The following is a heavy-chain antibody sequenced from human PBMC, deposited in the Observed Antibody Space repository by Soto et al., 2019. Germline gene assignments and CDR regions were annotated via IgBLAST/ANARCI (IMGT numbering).Heavy chain of an antibody. CDR1: GFTFSSYS. J-gene: IGHJ6*02. Sequence: GGSLRLSCAASGFTFSSYSMNWVRQAPGKGLEWVSSISSSSSYIYYADSVKGRFTISRDNAKNSLYLQMNSLRAEDTAVYYCASPYSSSSSGYYYGMDVWGQGTTVTVSS. CDR3: ASPYSSSSSGYYYGMDV. V-gene: IGHV3-21*01. D-gene: IGHD6-6*01. CDR2: ISSSSSYI.